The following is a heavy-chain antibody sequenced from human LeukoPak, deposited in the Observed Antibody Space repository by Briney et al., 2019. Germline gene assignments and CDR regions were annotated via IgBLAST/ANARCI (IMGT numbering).Heavy chain of an antibody. CDR1: GFTFSHAW. CDR3: ARSLYFDWLLWDY. D-gene: IGHD3-9*01. Sequence: GESLRLSCAASGFTFSHAWMNWVRQAPGKGLEWASSISSSSSYIYYADSVKGRFTISRDNAKNSLYLQMNSLRAEDTAVYYCARSLYFDWLLWDYWGQGTLVTVSS. J-gene: IGHJ4*02. V-gene: IGHV3-21*01. CDR2: ISSSSSYI.